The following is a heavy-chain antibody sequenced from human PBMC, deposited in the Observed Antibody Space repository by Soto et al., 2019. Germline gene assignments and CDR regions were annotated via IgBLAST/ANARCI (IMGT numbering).Heavy chain of an antibody. V-gene: IGHV3-23*01. J-gene: IGHJ1*01. CDR3: ARANYVYIWGSYRSEYFQH. CDR2: ISGSGGST. Sequence: GGSLRLSCAASGFTFSSYAMSWVRQAPGKGLEWVSAISGSGGSTYYADSVKGRFTISRDNSKNTLYLQMNSLRAEDTAVYYCARANYVYIWGSYRSEYFQHPGQGTLVTVSS. D-gene: IGHD3-16*02. CDR1: GFTFSSYA.